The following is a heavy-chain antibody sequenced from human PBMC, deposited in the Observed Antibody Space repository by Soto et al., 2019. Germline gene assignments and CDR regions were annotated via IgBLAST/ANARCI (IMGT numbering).Heavy chain of an antibody. CDR3: AKTHSGWYTPFDS. CDR1: GCTFSNNA. Sequence: GGSLRLSCAPSGCTFSNNAMYWARQAPGKGLEYLSAISRNADSTNYADSVKRRFTFSRDKTKNRLYLQRNSLRADDTALYYCAKTHSGWYTPFDSWGQGTLVTIAS. CDR2: ISRNADST. D-gene: IGHD6-19*01. V-gene: IGHV3-64*02. J-gene: IGHJ4*02.